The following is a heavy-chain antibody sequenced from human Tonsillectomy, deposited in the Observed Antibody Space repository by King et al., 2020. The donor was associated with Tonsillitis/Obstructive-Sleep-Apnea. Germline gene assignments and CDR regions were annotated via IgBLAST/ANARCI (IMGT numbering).Heavy chain of an antibody. J-gene: IGHJ5*02. D-gene: IGHD3-22*01. CDR3: ARESPYYYDSSGFPAGDWFDP. Sequence: QLQESGPGLVKPSETLSLTCTVSGGSVSSGSNYWSWIRQPPGKGLEWIGYIYYSGSTNYNPSLKSRVTISVDTSKNQFSLKLSSVTAADTAVYYCARESPYYYDSSGFPAGDWFDPWGQGTLVTVSS. V-gene: IGHV4-61*01. CDR2: IYYSGST. CDR1: GGSVSSGSNY.